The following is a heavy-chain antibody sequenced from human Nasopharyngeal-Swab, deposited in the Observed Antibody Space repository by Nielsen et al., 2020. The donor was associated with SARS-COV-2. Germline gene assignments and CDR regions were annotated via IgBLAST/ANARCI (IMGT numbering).Heavy chain of an antibody. Sequence: SCAASGFTFSSYAMHWVRQAPGKGLEWVAVISYDGSNKYYADSVKGRFTISRDNSKNTLYLQMNSLRAEDTAVYYCAREMITFGGVIGDYYGMDVWGQGTTVTVSS. CDR2: ISYDGSNK. V-gene: IGHV3-30*04. J-gene: IGHJ6*02. CDR1: GFTFSSYA. CDR3: AREMITFGGVIGDYYGMDV. D-gene: IGHD3-16*02.